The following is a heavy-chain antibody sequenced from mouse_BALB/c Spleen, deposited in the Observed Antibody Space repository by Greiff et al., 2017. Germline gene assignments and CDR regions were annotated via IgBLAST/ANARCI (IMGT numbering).Heavy chain of an antibody. Sequence: EVQRVESGPSLVKPSQTLSLTCSVTGDSITSGYWNWIRKFPGNKLEYMGYISYSGSTYYNPSLKSRISITRDTSKNQYYLQLNSVTTEDTATYYCARKDYGSRYWYFDVWGAGTTVTVSS. V-gene: IGHV3-8*02. CDR2: ISYSGST. J-gene: IGHJ1*01. D-gene: IGHD1-1*01. CDR1: GDSITSGY. CDR3: ARKDYGSRYWYFDV.